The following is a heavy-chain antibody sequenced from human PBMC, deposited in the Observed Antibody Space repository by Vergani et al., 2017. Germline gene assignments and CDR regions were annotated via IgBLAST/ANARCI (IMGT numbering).Heavy chain of an antibody. D-gene: IGHD2-2*01. J-gene: IGHJ5*02. CDR1: GGSISSYY. CDR3: ARGYCSSTSCYPGWYNWFDP. Sequence: QLQLQESGPGLVKPSETLSLTCTVSGGSISSYYWSWIRQPPGKGLEWIGRIYTSGSTNYNPSLKSRVTISVDTSKNQFSLKLSSVTAADTAVYYCARGYCSSTSCYPGWYNWFDPWGQGTLVTVSS. V-gene: IGHV4-4*08. CDR2: IYTSGST.